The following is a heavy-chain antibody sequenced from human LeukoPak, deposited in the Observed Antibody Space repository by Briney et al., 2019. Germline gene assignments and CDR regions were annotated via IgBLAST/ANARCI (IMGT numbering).Heavy chain of an antibody. CDR1: GFILSSYG. D-gene: IGHD1-26*01. V-gene: IGHV3-30*18. J-gene: IGHJ4*02. CDR3: AKAAVYSKRWTPFDD. CDR2: MAGDGSSI. Sequence: PGRSLRLSCAASGFILSSYGMYWVRQAPGKGLEWVALMAGDGSSIYYADSVKGRFTISRDNSKNTVYLQMNSLRPEDTAVYYCAKAAVYSKRWTPFDDWGRGTLVTVSS.